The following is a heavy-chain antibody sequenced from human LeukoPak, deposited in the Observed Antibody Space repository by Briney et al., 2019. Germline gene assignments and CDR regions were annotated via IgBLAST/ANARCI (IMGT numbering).Heavy chain of an antibody. J-gene: IGHJ4*02. CDR1: GDSVSSNSAA. CDR2: PYYRSKWYN. Sequence: SQTLSLTCAISGDSVSSNSAAWNWIRQSPSRGLEWLGRPYYRSKWYNDYAVSVKSRITINPDTSKNQFSLQLNSVTPEDTAVYYCARDRGYSSSWYQGFDYWGQGTLVTVSS. V-gene: IGHV6-1*01. CDR3: ARDRGYSSSWYQGFDY. D-gene: IGHD6-13*01.